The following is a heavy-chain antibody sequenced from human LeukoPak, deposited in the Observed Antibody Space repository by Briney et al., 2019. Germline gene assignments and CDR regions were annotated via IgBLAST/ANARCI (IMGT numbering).Heavy chain of an antibody. CDR1: GFTFSSYS. V-gene: IGHV3-21*01. CDR3: ARESGFGEWNYYMDV. J-gene: IGHJ6*03. Sequence: GGSLRLSCAASGFTFSSYSMNWVRQAPGKGLEWVSSISSSSSYIYYADSVKGRFTISRDNAKNSLYLQMNSLRAEDTAVYYCARESGFGEWNYYMDVWGEGTTVTVSS. CDR2: ISSSSSYI. D-gene: IGHD3-10*01.